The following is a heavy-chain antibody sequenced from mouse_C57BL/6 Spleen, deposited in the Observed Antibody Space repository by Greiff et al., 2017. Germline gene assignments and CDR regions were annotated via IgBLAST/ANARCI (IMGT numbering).Heavy chain of an antibody. J-gene: IGHJ4*01. CDR2: IRYSGST. V-gene: IGHV3-1*01. CDR1: GYSITSGYD. CDR3: ARGGEAMDY. Sequence: VQLQQSGPGMVKPSQSLSLTCTVTGYSITSGYDWHWIRHFPGNKLEWMGYIRYSGSTNYNPSLKSRISITHDTSKNHFFLKLNSVTTEDTAPYYCARGGEAMDYWGKGTSVTVSS.